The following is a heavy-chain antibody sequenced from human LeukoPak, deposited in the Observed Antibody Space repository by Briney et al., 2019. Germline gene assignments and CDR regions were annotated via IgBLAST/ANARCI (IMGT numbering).Heavy chain of an antibody. D-gene: IGHD1-1*01. V-gene: IGHV3-21*01. CDR2: ISSGSTYI. Sequence: GGSLRLSCAASGFTFSSYTMNWVRQAPGKGLEWVSSISSGSTYIYYADSVKGRFTISRDNAKNSLYLQMNSLRAEDTAVYFCARNWNDGCDYWGQGTLVTVSS. J-gene: IGHJ4*02. CDR3: ARNWNDGCDY. CDR1: GFTFSSYT.